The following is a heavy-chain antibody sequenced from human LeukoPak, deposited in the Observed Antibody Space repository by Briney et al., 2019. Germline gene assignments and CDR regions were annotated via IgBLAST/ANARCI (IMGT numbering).Heavy chain of an antibody. V-gene: IGHV3-7*01. CDR3: AREANLLWFGEGGFDY. Sequence: GGSLRLSCAASGFTFSVYWMTWVRQAPGKGLEWVANIKTVGSDKSYVDSVKGRFTIPRDNAKNSLYLEMNSLRGEDTAVYYCAREANLLWFGEGGFDYWGQGPLVTVSS. CDR1: GFTFSVYW. D-gene: IGHD3-10*01. J-gene: IGHJ4*02. CDR2: IKTVGSDK.